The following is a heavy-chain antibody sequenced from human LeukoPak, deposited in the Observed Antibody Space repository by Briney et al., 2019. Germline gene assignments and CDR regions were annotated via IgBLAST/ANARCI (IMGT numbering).Heavy chain of an antibody. CDR3: ARAIYGDYVGYYYYYYMDV. D-gene: IGHD4-17*01. J-gene: IGHJ6*03. CDR1: GGSFSGYY. CDR2: IYTSGST. Sequence: SENLSLTCAVYGGSFSGYYWSWIRQPPGKGLEWIGRIYTSGSTNYNPSLKSRVTMSVDTSKNQFSLKLSSVTAADTAVYYCARAIYGDYVGYYYYYYMDVWGKGTTVTVSS. V-gene: IGHV4-59*10.